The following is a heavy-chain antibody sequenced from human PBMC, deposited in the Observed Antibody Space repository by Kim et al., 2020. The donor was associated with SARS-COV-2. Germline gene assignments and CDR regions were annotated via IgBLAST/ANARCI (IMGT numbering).Heavy chain of an antibody. D-gene: IGHD6-6*01. CDR1: GYTFTGYY. J-gene: IGHJ6*02. CDR2: INPNSGGT. CDR3: ARTAYSSSPVWYYYGMDV. V-gene: IGHV1-2*02. Sequence: ASVKVSCKASGYTFTGYYMHWVRQAPGQGLEWMGWINPNSGGTNYAQKFQGRVTMTRDTSISTAYMELSRLRSDDTAVYYCARTAYSSSPVWYYYGMDVWGQGTTVTVSS.